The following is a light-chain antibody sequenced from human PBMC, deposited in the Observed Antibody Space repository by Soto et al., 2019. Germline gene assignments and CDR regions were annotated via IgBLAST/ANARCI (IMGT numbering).Light chain of an antibody. V-gene: IGKV3-20*01. CDR1: QSVSSSY. J-gene: IGKJ1*01. Sequence: EIVLTQSPGTLSLSPGERATLSCRASQSVSSSYLAWYQQKPGQAPRPLIYGASSRAIGIPDRFSGSGSGTDFTLTISRLEPEYFVVYYCQQYGSSPWTFGQGNKVDIK. CDR3: QQYGSSPWT. CDR2: GAS.